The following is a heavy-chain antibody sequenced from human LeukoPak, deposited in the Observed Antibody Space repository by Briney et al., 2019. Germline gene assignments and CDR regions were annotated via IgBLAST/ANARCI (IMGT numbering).Heavy chain of an antibody. Sequence: SVKVSCKASGGTFSSYAISWVRQAPGQGLEWMGRIIPILGIANYAQKFQGRVTITADKSTSTAYMELSSLRSEDTAVYYCARGGGDYDGSGPRVPNDAFDIWGQGTMVTVSS. D-gene: IGHD3-22*01. V-gene: IGHV1-69*04. J-gene: IGHJ3*02. CDR3: ARGGGDYDGSGPRVPNDAFDI. CDR2: IIPILGIA. CDR1: GGTFSSYA.